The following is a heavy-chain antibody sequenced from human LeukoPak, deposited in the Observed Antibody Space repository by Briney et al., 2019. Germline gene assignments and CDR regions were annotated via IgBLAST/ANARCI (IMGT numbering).Heavy chain of an antibody. Sequence: GGSLRLSCAASGFTFSSYWMHWVRQAPGKGLVWVSRINSDGSSTSYADSVKGRFTISRDNAKNTLYLQMNSLRAEDTAVYYCARGDSGSYFDYWGQGTLVTVSS. J-gene: IGHJ4*02. CDR1: GFTFSSYW. D-gene: IGHD1-26*01. CDR2: INSDGSST. V-gene: IGHV3-74*01. CDR3: ARGDSGSYFDY.